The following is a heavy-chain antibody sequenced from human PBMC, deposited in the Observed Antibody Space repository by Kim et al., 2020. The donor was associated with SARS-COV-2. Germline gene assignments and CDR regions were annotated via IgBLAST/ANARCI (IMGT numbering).Heavy chain of an antibody. Sequence: GGSLRLSCAASGFIFNNYAMSWARQPPGKGLEWVSTIIANGDGRHYADSVRGRFIISRDSSSNTVYLEMSSLRAEDTAVYYCAKDTLAVSGPYTFEYWGQGALVTVSS. J-gene: IGHJ4*02. V-gene: IGHV3-23*01. D-gene: IGHD6-19*01. CDR3: AKDTLAVSGPYTFEY. CDR2: IIANGDGR. CDR1: GFIFNNYA.